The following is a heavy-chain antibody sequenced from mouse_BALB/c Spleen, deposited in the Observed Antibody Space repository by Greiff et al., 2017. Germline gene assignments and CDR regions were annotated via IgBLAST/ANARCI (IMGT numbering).Heavy chain of an antibody. V-gene: IGHV2-6-4*01. CDR3: AKKVEAAFAY. CDR2: IWGGGST. Sequence: VQLVESGPGLVAPSQSLTISCTVSGFSLTRYSVHWVRQPPGKGLEWLGMIWGGGSTDYNSALKSRLSISKDNSKSQVFLKMNSLQTDDTAMYYCAKKVEAAFAYWGQGTLVTVSA. J-gene: IGHJ3*01. CDR1: GFSLTRYS.